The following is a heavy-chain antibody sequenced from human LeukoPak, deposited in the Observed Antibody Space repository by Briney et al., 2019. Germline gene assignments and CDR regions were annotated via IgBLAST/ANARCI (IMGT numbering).Heavy chain of an antibody. CDR3: AVLGYCSGGSCYSVDY. CDR2: ISGDGGST. J-gene: IGHJ4*02. V-gene: IGHV3-23*01. D-gene: IGHD2-15*01. CDR1: GFTFSNYA. Sequence: GGSLRLSCAASGFTFSNYAMSWVRQAPGKGLECVSVISGDGGSTYYADSVRGRFTISRDNAKNSLYLQMNSLRAEDTAVYYCAVLGYCSGGSCYSVDYWGQGTLVTVSS.